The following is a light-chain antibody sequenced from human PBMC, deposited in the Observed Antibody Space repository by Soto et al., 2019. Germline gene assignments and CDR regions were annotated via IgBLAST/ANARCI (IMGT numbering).Light chain of an antibody. Sequence: QSVLTQPASVSGSPGQSITISCTGTSSDVGAYNLVSWYQHLPDKAPKLIISEVTNRPSGVSDRFYGSKSGNTASLTISGLQPEDEADYYCASLTTTNFVFGSGTKVTVL. CDR2: EVT. V-gene: IGLV2-14*01. J-gene: IGLJ1*01. CDR3: ASLTTTNFV. CDR1: SSDVGAYNL.